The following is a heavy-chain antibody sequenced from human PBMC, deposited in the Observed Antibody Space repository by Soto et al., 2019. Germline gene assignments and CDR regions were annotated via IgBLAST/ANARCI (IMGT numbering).Heavy chain of an antibody. Sequence: EVQLVESGGGLGMPGGSLRLSCAASGFTFSAYHMNWVRQAPGNGLEWVSSITPTSSHIYYADSVRGRFTISRDDSKNSVSLQMNSLRTEDAALYYCARGYCGGGGCYLRRDAFDVWGQGTMVTVSS. CDR3: ARGYCGGGGCYLRRDAFDV. J-gene: IGHJ3*01. V-gene: IGHV3-21*01. CDR2: ITPTSSHI. CDR1: GFTFSAYH. D-gene: IGHD2-15*01.